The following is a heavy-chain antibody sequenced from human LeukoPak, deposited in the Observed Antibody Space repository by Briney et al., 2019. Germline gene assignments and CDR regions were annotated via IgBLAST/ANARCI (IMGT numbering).Heavy chain of an antibody. J-gene: IGHJ6*03. Sequence: KASETLSLTCTVSGDSISSGDYYWSWIRQPAGKGLEWIGRISSSGSTNYNPSINSRVTISVDTSKNQFSLKLSSVTAADTAVYYCARRGPPILRYFDWLQTPSHYYYYMDVWGKGTTVTISS. D-gene: IGHD3-9*01. CDR3: ARRGPPILRYFDWLQTPSHYYYYMDV. CDR1: GDSISSGDYY. V-gene: IGHV4-61*02. CDR2: ISSSGST.